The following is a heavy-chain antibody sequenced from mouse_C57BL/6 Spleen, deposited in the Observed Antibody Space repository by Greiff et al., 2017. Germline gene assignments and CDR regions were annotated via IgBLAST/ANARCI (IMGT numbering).Heavy chain of an antibody. D-gene: IGHD2-1*01. CDR3: ARGGGNYLYFDY. V-gene: IGHV5-4*01. Sequence: EVQLVESGGGLVKPGGSLKLSCAASGFTFSSYAMSWVRQTPEKRLEWVATISDGGSYTYYPDNVKGRFPISRDNAKNNLYLQMSHLKSEDTAMYYCARGGGNYLYFDYWGQGTTLTVSS. CDR2: ISDGGSYT. J-gene: IGHJ2*01. CDR1: GFTFSSYA.